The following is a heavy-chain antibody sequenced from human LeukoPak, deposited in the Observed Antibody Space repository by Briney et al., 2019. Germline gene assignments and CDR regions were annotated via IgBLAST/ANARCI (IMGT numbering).Heavy chain of an antibody. CDR1: GGSFSGYY. Sequence: SETLCLTCAVYGGSFSGYYWSWIRQPPGKGLEWIGEINHSGSTNYNPSLKSRVTISVDTSKNQFSLKLSSVTAADTAVYYCASSTTVTTRFYYYYYYMDVWGKGTTVTVSS. J-gene: IGHJ6*03. V-gene: IGHV4-34*01. D-gene: IGHD4-17*01. CDR2: INHSGST. CDR3: ASSTTVTTRFYYYYYYMDV.